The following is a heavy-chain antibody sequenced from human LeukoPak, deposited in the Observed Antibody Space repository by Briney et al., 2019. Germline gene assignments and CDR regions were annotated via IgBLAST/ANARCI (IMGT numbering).Heavy chain of an antibody. CDR1: GFTFGDYA. V-gene: IGHV3-49*03. CDR3: TIAGAG. Sequence: PGGSLRLSCTASGFTFGDYAMSWFRQAPEKGLEWVGFIRNKAYGGTTEYAASVKGRLTISRDDSKSTAYLQMNGLKTEDTAVYYCTIAGAGWGQGTLVTVSS. D-gene: IGHD6-13*01. J-gene: IGHJ4*02. CDR2: IRNKAYGGTT.